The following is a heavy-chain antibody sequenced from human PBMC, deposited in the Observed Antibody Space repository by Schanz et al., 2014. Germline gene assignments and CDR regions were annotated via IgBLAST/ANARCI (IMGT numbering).Heavy chain of an antibody. D-gene: IGHD5-18*01. CDR1: GYTFTSDS. J-gene: IGHJ3*02. CDR2: IIPSLGLA. V-gene: IGHV1-69*09. Sequence: QVQLVQSGAEVKKPGASVKVSCKASGYTFTSDSMHWVRQAPGQGLEWVGRIIPSLGLAKYEQKFQDKVTITADTSTTTAYMELRSLRSDDTALYYCTRGGYSYALSAFDIWGQGTMXTVSS. CDR3: TRGGYSYALSAFDI.